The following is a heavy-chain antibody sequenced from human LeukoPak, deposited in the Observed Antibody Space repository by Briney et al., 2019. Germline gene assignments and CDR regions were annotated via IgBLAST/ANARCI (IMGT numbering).Heavy chain of an antibody. D-gene: IGHD6-19*01. CDR3: ARGRMAGTYVFDY. V-gene: IGHV1-69*13. Sequence: GASVKVPCKASGDTFSSYAISWVRQAPGQGLGWMGGIIPIFGTANYAQKFQGRVTITADESTSTAYMELSSLRSEDTAVYYCARGRMAGTYVFDYWGQGTLVTVSS. J-gene: IGHJ4*02. CDR2: IIPIFGTA. CDR1: GDTFSSYA.